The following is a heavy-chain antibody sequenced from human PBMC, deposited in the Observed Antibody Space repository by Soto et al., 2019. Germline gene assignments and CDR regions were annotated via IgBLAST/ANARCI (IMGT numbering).Heavy chain of an antibody. CDR3: ARGTRGYSSSWYAV. D-gene: IGHD6-13*01. Sequence: SETLSLTCAAYGGSFSGYYWSWIRQPPGKGLEWIGRVYDSGSTNYNPSLKSRVTISVDTSKNQLSLKLSSVTAADTAVYYCARGTRGYSSSWYAVWGQGTTVTVSS. J-gene: IGHJ6*02. CDR2: VYDSGST. CDR1: GGSFSGYY. V-gene: IGHV4-34*01.